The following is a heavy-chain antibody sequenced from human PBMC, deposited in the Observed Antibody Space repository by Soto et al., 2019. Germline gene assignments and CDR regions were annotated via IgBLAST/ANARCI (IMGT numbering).Heavy chain of an antibody. J-gene: IGHJ4*02. CDR2: TIPNFGTA. Sequence: GASVKVSCKASGGTFSSYGISWVRQAPGQGLEWMGGTIPNFGTAHDALKFQGRVTISADESTSTAYMELSSLRYEDTAVYYCARIRSDSSSYYLNYWGKGTPVTVSS. CDR1: GGTFSSYG. V-gene: IGHV1-69*13. D-gene: IGHD3-22*01. CDR3: ARIRSDSSSYYLNY.